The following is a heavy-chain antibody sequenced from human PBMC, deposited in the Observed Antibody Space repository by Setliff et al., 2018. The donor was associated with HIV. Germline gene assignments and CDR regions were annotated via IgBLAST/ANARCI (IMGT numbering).Heavy chain of an antibody. CDR1: GYSFTNHY. J-gene: IGHJ3*02. V-gene: IGHV1-46*01. CDR3: ASAGAWQRNALDI. D-gene: IGHD5-12*01. Sequence: GASVKVSCKSSGYSFTNHYMHWVRQVPGQGLEWMGVINPTGGSTRNTQKFQGRVAMTRDTSTSTVYMELSSLRSEDTAVYYCASAGAWQRNALDIWGQGTMVTVSS. CDR2: INPTGGST.